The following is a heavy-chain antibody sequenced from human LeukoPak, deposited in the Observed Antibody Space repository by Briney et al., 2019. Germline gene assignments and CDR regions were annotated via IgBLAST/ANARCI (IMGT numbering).Heavy chain of an antibody. CDR2: IWYDGSNK. D-gene: IGHD5-24*01. CDR1: GFTFSSYG. CDR3: AKGLLEKRTSGTFDY. V-gene: IGHV3-33*06. Sequence: GGSLRLSCAASGFTFSSYGMHWVRQAPGKGLEWVAVIWYDGSNKYYADSVKGRFTISRDNSKNTLYLQMNGLRAEDTAVYYCAKGLLEKRTSGTFDYWGQGTLVTVSS. J-gene: IGHJ4*02.